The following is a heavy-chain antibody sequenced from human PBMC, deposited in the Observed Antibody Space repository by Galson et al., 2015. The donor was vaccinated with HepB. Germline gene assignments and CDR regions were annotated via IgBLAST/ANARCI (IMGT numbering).Heavy chain of an antibody. CDR1: GGSINSGDYY. CDR3: ARGAYCSSTSCYYESYYFDY. Sequence: TLSLTCTVSGGSINSGDYYWSWIRQPPGQGLEWIGYIYYSGSTYYNPSLKSRVTISVDTSKNQFSLKLSSVTAADTAVYYCARGAYCSSTSCYYESYYFDYWGQGTLVTVSS. D-gene: IGHD2-2*01. V-gene: IGHV4-30-4*01. J-gene: IGHJ4*02. CDR2: IYYSGST.